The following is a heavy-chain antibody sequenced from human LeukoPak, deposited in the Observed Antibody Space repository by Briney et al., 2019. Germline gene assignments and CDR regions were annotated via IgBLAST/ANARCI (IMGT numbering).Heavy chain of an antibody. CDR2: IYPGDSDT. J-gene: IGHJ4*02. D-gene: IGHD3-22*01. CDR3: ARRDYDNSGSKHADF. V-gene: IGHV5-51*01. Sequence: GESLKISCKGSGYSFTNYWIGWVRQMPGKGREWMGIIYPGDSDTRYSPSLQGQVTISADKSISTAYLQWGSLKASDTAMYYCARRDYDNSGSKHADFWGQGTLVTVSS. CDR1: GYSFTNYW.